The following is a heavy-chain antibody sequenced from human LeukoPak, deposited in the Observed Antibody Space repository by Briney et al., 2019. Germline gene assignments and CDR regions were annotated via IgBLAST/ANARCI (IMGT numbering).Heavy chain of an antibody. Sequence: SETLSLTCTVSGGSISSYYWSWIRQPAGKGLEWIGRIYTSGSTNYNPSLKSRVTMSVDTSKNQFSLQLSSVTAADTAVYYCARDTGPRDFYYYYHMDVWGKGTTVTVSS. CDR3: ARDTGPRDFYYYYHMDV. D-gene: IGHD3-3*01. CDR1: GGSISSYY. CDR2: IYTSGST. V-gene: IGHV4-4*07. J-gene: IGHJ6*03.